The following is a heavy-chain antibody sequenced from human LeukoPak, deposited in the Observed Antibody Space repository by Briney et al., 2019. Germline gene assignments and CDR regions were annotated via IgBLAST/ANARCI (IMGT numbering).Heavy chain of an antibody. V-gene: IGHV3-21*01. D-gene: IGHD6-19*01. CDR1: GFTFNSYT. CDR2: ISSSSDYI. J-gene: IGHJ4*02. CDR3: ASPLYSSGWYYFDY. Sequence: PGGSLRLSCAASGFTFNSYTMSWVRQAPGKGLEWVSSISSSSDYIYYADSVKGRFTISRDNAKNSLYLQMNSLRAEDTAVYYCASPLYSSGWYYFDYWGQGTLVTVPS.